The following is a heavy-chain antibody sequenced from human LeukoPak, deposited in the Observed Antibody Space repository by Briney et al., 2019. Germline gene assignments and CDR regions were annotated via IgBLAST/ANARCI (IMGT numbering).Heavy chain of an antibody. CDR3: ARDTGVEWIQLWFDY. D-gene: IGHD5-18*01. Sequence: ASVTVSFKGSGYTFTVYYMHWVRQAPGQGGEGMGWIYPNSGGTNYAQKFQGRVTMTRDTSISTAYMELSRLRSDDTAVYYCARDTGVEWIQLWFDYWGQGTLVTVSS. J-gene: IGHJ4*02. CDR1: GYTFTVYY. CDR2: IYPNSGGT. V-gene: IGHV1-2*02.